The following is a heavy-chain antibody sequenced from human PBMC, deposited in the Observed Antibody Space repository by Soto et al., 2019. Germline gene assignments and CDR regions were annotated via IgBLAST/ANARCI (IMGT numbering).Heavy chain of an antibody. CDR3: AKDEYYDILTGLYYYYYGMDV. D-gene: IGHD3-9*01. CDR2: ISYDGSNK. V-gene: IGHV3-30*18. Sequence: PGGSLRLSCAASGFTFTSYGMHWVRQAPGKGLEWVAVISYDGSNKYCADSVKGRFTISRDNSKNTLYLQMNSLRAEDTAVYYCAKDEYYDILTGLYYYYYGMDVWGQGTTVTVSS. J-gene: IGHJ6*02. CDR1: GFTFTSYG.